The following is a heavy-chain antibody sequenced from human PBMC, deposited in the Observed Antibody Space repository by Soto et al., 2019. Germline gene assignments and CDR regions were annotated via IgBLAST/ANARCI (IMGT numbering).Heavy chain of an antibody. Sequence: ASVKVSCKASGYTLSAHYIHWVRQAPGQGLEWVGRINPNGGGTKYAKKFQGRVTMTRDTSISTAYMEVSRLTSDDAAVYYCTRDDTFDIWGQGTMVTVSS. CDR1: GYTLSAHY. V-gene: IGHV1-2*06. CDR2: INPNGGGT. J-gene: IGHJ3*02. CDR3: TRDDTFDI. D-gene: IGHD2-2*02.